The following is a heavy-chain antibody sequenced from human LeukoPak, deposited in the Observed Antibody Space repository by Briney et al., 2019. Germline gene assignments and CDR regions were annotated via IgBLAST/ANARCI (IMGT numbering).Heavy chain of an antibody. CDR1: GGSISSYC. Sequence: PSETLSLTCSVSGGSISSYCWSWIRQPPGKGLEWIGEINHSGSTNYNPSLKSRVTISVDTSKNQFSLKLSSVTAADTAVYYCARERRSDSSGYSNWGQGTLVTVSS. V-gene: IGHV4-34*01. D-gene: IGHD3-22*01. CDR2: INHSGST. J-gene: IGHJ4*02. CDR3: ARERRSDSSGYSN.